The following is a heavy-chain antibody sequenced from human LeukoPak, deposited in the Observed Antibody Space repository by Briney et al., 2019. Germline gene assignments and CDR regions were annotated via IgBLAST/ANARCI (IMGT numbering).Heavy chain of an antibody. CDR1: EYSFISYW. V-gene: IGHV5-51*01. Sequence: GESLKIACKGSEYSFISYWIGWVRQMPGKGLEWMGNIYPGDSDTRYSPSFQGQVTISVDKSISTAYLQWSSLKASDTAMYYCARHGSKVGWELLPFDYWGQGTLVTVSS. CDR3: ARHGSKVGWELLPFDY. J-gene: IGHJ4*02. D-gene: IGHD1-26*01. CDR2: IYPGDSDT.